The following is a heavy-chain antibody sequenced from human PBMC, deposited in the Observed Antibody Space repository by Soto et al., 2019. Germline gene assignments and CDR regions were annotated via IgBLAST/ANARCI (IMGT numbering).Heavy chain of an antibody. J-gene: IGHJ4*02. V-gene: IGHV3-23*01. CDR1: GLAFSNYA. CDR2: ITASGYSA. D-gene: IGHD3-16*01. CDR3: AKGDLLWDPFDF. Sequence: GGSLRLSCAASGLAFSNYAMTWVRQAPGKGLEWVSIITASGYSAYYGGAVKGRFTTSRDNSRSTLYLQMNGLRADDTAVYYCAKGDLLWDPFDFWGQGTLVTVSS.